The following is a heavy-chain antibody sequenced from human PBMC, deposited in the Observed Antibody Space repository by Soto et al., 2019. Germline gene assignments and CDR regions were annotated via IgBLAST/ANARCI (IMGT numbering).Heavy chain of an antibody. CDR2: LSGSGTST. D-gene: IGHD6-19*01. CDR3: ENATKTGGWFNPFHS. J-gene: IGHJ4*02. CDR1: GFSFVNYA. Sequence: GGSLRLSCAASGFSFVNYAMNWVRQAPGKGLEWVSGLSGSGTSTYYADSVKGRFTISRDNSRDTLFLQMNSLTADDTAVYYCENATKTGGWFNPFHSCGQGPLVTVSS. V-gene: IGHV3-23*01.